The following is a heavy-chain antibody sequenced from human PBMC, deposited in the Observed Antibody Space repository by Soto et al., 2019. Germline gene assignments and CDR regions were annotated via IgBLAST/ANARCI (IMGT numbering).Heavy chain of an antibody. V-gene: IGHV3-21*01. CDR3: ARDLYYYAISGFKY. CDR1: GLTINTYS. D-gene: IGHD3-22*01. Sequence: EVQLEESGGGLVKPGGSLRLSCVASGLTINTYSMMWVRQAPGKGLEWVSSISSSSSYIYYADSVKGRFTISRDNAKKALYLQMNSLRAEDTAVYYCARDLYYYAISGFKYWGQGTLVTVSS. J-gene: IGHJ4*02. CDR2: ISSSSSYI.